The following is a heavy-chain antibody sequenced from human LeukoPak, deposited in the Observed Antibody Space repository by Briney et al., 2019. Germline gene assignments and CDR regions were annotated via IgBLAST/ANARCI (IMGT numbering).Heavy chain of an antibody. V-gene: IGHV3-49*04. CDR3: TSCSSISCYTFDFDY. CDR1: GFTFGDYA. J-gene: IGHJ4*02. CDR2: IRSKAYGGTT. Sequence: PGRPLRLSCTASGFTFGDYAMSWVRQAPGKGLEWVGFIRSKAYGGTTEYAASVKGRSTISRDDSISIAYLQMNSLKTEDTAVYYCTSCSSISCYTFDFDYWGQGTLVTVSS. D-gene: IGHD2-2*02.